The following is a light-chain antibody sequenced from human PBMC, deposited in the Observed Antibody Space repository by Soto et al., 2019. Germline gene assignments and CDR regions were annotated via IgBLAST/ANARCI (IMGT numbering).Light chain of an antibody. CDR1: QSLVYSDGNTY. CDR3: LHDYDYPRT. Sequence: DVLMTQSPLSLPVTLGQPASISCRSSQSLVYSDGNTYLNWFQQRPGQSPRRLIYKVSNWEFGVPDRFSGSGSGTDFTLTIRSLQPEDSANYHCLHDYDYPRTFGQGTKVDIK. CDR2: KVS. V-gene: IGKV2D-30*01. J-gene: IGKJ1*01.